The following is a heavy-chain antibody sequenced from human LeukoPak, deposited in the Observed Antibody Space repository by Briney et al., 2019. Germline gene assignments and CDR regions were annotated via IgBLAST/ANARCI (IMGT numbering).Heavy chain of an antibody. CDR3: AKHYRNYGDYVAFDI. D-gene: IGHD4-17*01. V-gene: IGHV3-48*03. CDR1: GFTFSSYE. J-gene: IGHJ3*02. CDR2: ISSSGSTI. Sequence: PGGSLRLSCAASGFTFSSYEMNWVRQAPGKGLEWVSYISSSGSTIYYADSVKGRFTISRDNSKNTLYVQMNSLRAEDTAVYYCAKHYRNYGDYVAFDIWGQGTTVTVSS.